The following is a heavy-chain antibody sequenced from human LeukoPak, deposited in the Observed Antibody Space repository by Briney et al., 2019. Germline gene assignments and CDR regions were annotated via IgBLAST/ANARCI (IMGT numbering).Heavy chain of an antibody. Sequence: GASVKVSCKASGYTFTSYGITWVRQAPGQGFEWMGWISAYNGNTNYAQKLQGRVTMTTVTSTSTAYMELRSLRSDDTAVYYCARGPIIDIAIVPAADEYYYMDVWGKGTTVTVSS. V-gene: IGHV1-18*01. CDR3: ARGPIIDIAIVPAADEYYYMDV. J-gene: IGHJ6*03. CDR1: GYTFTSYG. D-gene: IGHD2-2*01. CDR2: ISAYNGNT.